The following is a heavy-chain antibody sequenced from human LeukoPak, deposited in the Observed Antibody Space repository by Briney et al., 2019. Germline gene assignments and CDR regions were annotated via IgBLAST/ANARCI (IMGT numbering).Heavy chain of an antibody. J-gene: IGHJ6*02. CDR1: GGSISSSNW. Sequence: PSETLSLNCAVSGGSISSSNWWSWVRQPPGKGLEWIGEIYHSGSTNYNPSLKSRVTISVDKSKNQFSLKLSPVTAADTAVYYCARIYGDYYYGMDVWGQGTTVTVSS. CDR3: ARIYGDYYYGMDV. V-gene: IGHV4-4*02. CDR2: IYHSGST. D-gene: IGHD4-17*01.